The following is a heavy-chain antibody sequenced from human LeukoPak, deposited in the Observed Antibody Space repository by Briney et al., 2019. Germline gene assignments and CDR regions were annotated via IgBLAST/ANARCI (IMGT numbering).Heavy chain of an antibody. V-gene: IGHV3-7*01. CDR3: ARGTGYDFDY. D-gene: IGHD5-12*01. Sequence: PGGSLRLSCEASGFTFSNHWMSWVRQAPGKGLEWVANIKEDGSEKFYVDSVEGRFTISRDNAKNTLYLQMNSLRAEDTAVYYCARGTGYDFDYWGQGTLVTVSS. CDR2: IKEDGSEK. CDR1: GFTFSNHW. J-gene: IGHJ4*02.